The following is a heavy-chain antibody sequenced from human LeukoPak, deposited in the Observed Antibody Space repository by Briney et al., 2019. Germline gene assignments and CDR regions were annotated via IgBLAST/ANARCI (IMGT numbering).Heavy chain of an antibody. CDR1: GFSFSNSA. CDR2: ISFDGTNK. D-gene: IGHD3-16*02. V-gene: IGHV3-30-3*01. J-gene: IGHJ4*02. CDR3: ARDFELSH. Sequence: AGGSLRLSCAASGFSFSNSAMHWVRQAPGKGLEWVAVISFDGTNKYYADSVRGRFTISRDNSKNTLYLQMNSLRAEDTAVYYCARDFELSHWGQGTLVTVSS.